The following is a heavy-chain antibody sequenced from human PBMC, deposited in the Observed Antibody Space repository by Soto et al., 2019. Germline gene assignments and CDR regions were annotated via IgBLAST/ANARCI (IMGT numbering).Heavy chain of an antibody. CDR3: ARVVYGDSGYYFDY. CDR2: ISSSSSYI. CDR1: GCTCSSYS. Sequence: GGPLRLSCAASGCTCSSYSMNWVRQAPGKGLEWVSSISSSSSYIYYADSVKGRFTISRDNAKNSLYLQMNSLRAEDTAVYYCARVVYGDSGYYFDYWGQGTLVTVSS. D-gene: IGHD4-17*01. V-gene: IGHV3-21*01. J-gene: IGHJ4*02.